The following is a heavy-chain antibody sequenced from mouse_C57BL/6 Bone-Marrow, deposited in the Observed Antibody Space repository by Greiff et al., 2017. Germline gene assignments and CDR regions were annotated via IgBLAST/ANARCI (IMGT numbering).Heavy chain of an antibody. J-gene: IGHJ1*03. CDR3: ASFTGIYWYLDV. Sequence: EVKLVESGGGLVQPGGSLSLSCAASGFTFTDYYMSWVRQPPGKALEWLGFIRNKANGYTTEYSASVKGRFTISRDNSQSILYLQMNALRAEDSATYYCASFTGIYWYLDVWGTGTTVTVSS. CDR2: IRNKANGYTT. V-gene: IGHV7-3*01. D-gene: IGHD4-1*01. CDR1: GFTFTDYY.